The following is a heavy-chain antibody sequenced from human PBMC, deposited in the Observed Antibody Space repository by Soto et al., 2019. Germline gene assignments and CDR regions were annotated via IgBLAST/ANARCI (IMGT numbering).Heavy chain of an antibody. CDR1: GFTFSSYA. D-gene: IGHD6-13*01. CDR2: ISGSGGST. Sequence: EVQLLESGGGLVQPGGSLRLSCAASGFTFSSYATSWVRQAPGKGLEWVSAISGSGGSTYYADSVKGRFTISRDNSKNTLYLQMNSLRAEDTAVYYCAKDQGRRIAAAGTHYWGQGTLVTVSS. CDR3: AKDQGRRIAAAGTHY. J-gene: IGHJ4*02. V-gene: IGHV3-23*01.